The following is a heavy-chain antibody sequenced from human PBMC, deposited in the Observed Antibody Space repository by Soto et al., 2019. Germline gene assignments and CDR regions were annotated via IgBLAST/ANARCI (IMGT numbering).Heavy chain of an antibody. CDR2: ISAYNGNT. CDR3: ARVRRDDYGDYEGPHAFDI. D-gene: IGHD4-17*01. Sequence: ASVKVSCKASGYTFTSYGISWVRQAPGQGLEWMGWISAYNGNTNYAQKLQGRVTMTTDTSTSTAYMELRSLRSDDTAVYYCARVRRDDYGDYEGPHAFDIWGQGTMVT. J-gene: IGHJ3*02. CDR1: GYTFTSYG. V-gene: IGHV1-18*01.